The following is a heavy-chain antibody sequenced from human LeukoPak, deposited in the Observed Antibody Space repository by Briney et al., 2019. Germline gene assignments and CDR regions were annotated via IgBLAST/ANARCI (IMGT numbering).Heavy chain of an antibody. CDR2: KYHSGST. J-gene: IGHJ4*02. Sequence: SETLSLTCAVSGYSISSGYYWGWIRQPPGKGLEWIASKYHSGSTYYNPSLKSRVTISVDKSKNQFSPKLSSLTAADTAVYYCARDGSTGYFDYWGQGTLVTVSS. V-gene: IGHV4-38-2*02. CDR3: ARDGSTGYFDY. D-gene: IGHD1-14*01. CDR1: GYSISSGYY.